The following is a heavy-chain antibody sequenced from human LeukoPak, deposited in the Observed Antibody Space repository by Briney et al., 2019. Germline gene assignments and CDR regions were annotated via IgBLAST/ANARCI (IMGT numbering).Heavy chain of an antibody. J-gene: IGHJ4*02. CDR3: ARASYCSDGSCYSDY. V-gene: IGHV1-18*01. D-gene: IGHD2-15*01. CDR2: ISAYNGNT. Sequence: ASVKVSFKASGYTFTSYGISWVRQAPGQGLEWMGWISAYNGNTNYAQKVKGRVTMTTDTSTSTAYMELRSLKSDDTAVYYCARASYCSDGSCYSDYWGQGTLVTVSS. CDR1: GYTFTSYG.